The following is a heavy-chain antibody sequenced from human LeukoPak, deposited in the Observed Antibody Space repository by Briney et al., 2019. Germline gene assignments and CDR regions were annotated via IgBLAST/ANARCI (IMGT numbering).Heavy chain of an antibody. D-gene: IGHD1/OR15-1a*01. J-gene: IGHJ1*01. CDR3: ARHAQQGVPRFQH. CDR2: IYYSGST. CDR1: GGSISSYY. V-gene: IGHV4-59*08. Sequence: PSETLSLTCTVSGGSISSYYWSWIRQPPGKGLEWIGYIYYSGSTNYNPSLKSRVTISVDTSKNQFSLKLSSVTAADTAVYYCARHAQQGVPRFQHWGQGTLVTVSS.